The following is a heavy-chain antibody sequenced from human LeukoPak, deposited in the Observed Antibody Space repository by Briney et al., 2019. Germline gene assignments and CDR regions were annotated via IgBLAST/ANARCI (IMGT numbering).Heavy chain of an antibody. V-gene: IGHV5-51*01. J-gene: IGHJ6*03. D-gene: IGHD2-2*01. CDR3: ARLPDCSSSTSCYYMDV. CDR1: GYTFTRHW. CDR2: IFPGGSDI. Sequence: GDSLKISCKGSGYTFTRHWTGGVRQTPGKGLEWMGFIFPGGSDISYRPSFQGQVTISADRSITTAYLQWSSLKASDIAMYYCARLPDCSSSTSCYYMDVWGKGTTVTVSS.